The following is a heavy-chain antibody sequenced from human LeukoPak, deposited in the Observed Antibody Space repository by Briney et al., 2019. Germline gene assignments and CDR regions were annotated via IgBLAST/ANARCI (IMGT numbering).Heavy chain of an antibody. V-gene: IGHV3-48*03. Sequence: GGSLRLSCAASGFTFSSYEMNWVRQAPGKGLEWVSYISSSGSTIYYADSVKGRFTISRDNAKNSLYLQMNSLRAEDTAVYYCGKETRVRGFPPIWGQGKMVTVSS. D-gene: IGHD3-10*01. CDR3: GKETRVRGFPPI. CDR1: GFTFSSYE. J-gene: IGHJ3*02. CDR2: ISSSGSTI.